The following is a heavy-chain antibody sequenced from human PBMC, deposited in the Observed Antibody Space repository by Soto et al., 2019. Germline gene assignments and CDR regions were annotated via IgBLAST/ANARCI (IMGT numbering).Heavy chain of an antibody. CDR1: GFTFSSYG. Sequence: QVQLVESGGGVVQPGRSLRLSCAASGFTFSSYGMHWVRQAPGKGLEWVAVISYDGSNKYYADSVKGRFTISRDNSKNTLYLQMNSLRAEDTAVYYCAKDGPHFDYWGQGTLVTVS. CDR3: AKDGPHFDY. V-gene: IGHV3-30*18. J-gene: IGHJ4*02. CDR2: ISYDGSNK.